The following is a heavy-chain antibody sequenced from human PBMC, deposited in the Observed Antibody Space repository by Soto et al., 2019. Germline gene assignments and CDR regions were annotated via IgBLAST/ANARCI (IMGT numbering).Heavy chain of an antibody. J-gene: IGHJ6*02. CDR1: GYSFTSYW. CDR3: ARRYYYGSGSWGYYGMDV. CDR2: IYPGDSDT. V-gene: IGHV5-51*01. D-gene: IGHD3-10*01. Sequence: GESLKISCKGSGYSFTSYWIGWVRQMPGKGLEWTGIIYPGDSDTRYSPSFQGQVTISADKSISTAYLQWSSLKASDTAMYYCARRYYYGSGSWGYYGMDVWGQGTTVTVSS.